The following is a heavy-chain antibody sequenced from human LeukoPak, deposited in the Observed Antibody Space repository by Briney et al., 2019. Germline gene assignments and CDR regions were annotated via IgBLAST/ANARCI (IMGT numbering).Heavy chain of an antibody. CDR2: INHSGST. CDR1: GGSFSGYY. Sequence: TPSETLSLTCAVYGGSFSGYYWSWIRQPPGKGLEWIGEINHSGSTNYNPSLKSRVTISVDTSKNQFSLKLRSVTAADTAVYYCARGLTLFDPWGQGTLVTVSS. CDR3: ARGLTLFDP. V-gene: IGHV4-34*01. J-gene: IGHJ5*02. D-gene: IGHD1-20*01.